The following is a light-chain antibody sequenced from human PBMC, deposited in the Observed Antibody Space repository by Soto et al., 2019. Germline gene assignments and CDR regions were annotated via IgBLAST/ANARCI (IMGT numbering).Light chain of an antibody. CDR2: DVS. J-gene: IGLJ1*01. Sequence: QSVLTQPASVSGSPGRSITISCTGTSSDVGGNKYVSWYQHYPGKAPKLMICDVSNRPSGVSNRFSGSKSGNTASLTISGLRAEDEADYYCSAFTGTTYVFGTGTKVTVL. CDR3: SAFTGTTYV. CDR1: SSDVGGNKY. V-gene: IGLV2-14*03.